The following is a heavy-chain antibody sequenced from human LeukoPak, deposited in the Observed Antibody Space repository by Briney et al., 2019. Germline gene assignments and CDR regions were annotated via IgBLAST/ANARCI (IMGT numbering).Heavy chain of an antibody. J-gene: IGHJ4*02. Sequence: GGSLRLSCAASGFTFSSFAMSWVRQAPGKGLEWVSVMSGSDGSTNYADSVKGRFTISRDNAKSTLYLQMKSLRVEDTAVYYCAKSRFGSGRVSDYWVQGTLVTVSS. CDR3: AKSRFGSGRVSDY. V-gene: IGHV3-23*01. D-gene: IGHD2-15*01. CDR2: MSGSDGST. CDR1: GFTFSSFA.